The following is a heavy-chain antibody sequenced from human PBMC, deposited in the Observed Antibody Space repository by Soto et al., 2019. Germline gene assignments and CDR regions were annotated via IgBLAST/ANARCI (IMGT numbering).Heavy chain of an antibody. CDR1: GFTFNSYG. CDR2: ISGSGGSA. V-gene: IGHV3-23*01. Sequence: PGGSLRLSCAASGFTFNSYGIHWVRQAPGQGLEWVAGISGSGGSAYYADSVKGRFTISRDNSKNTLYVQMNSLRAEDTAIYYCAKEDDAWTNGHFDIWGQGTMVTVSS. D-gene: IGHD2-8*01. CDR3: AKEDDAWTNGHFDI. J-gene: IGHJ3*02.